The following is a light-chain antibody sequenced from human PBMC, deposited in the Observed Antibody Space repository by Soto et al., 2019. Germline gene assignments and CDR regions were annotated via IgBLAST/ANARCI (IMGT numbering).Light chain of an antibody. Sequence: DIQMTQSPSSLSASVGDRVTITCRASQAIRDHLAWYQQKPGKVPNLLIYAVSTLKSGVPSRFSGSGSGTDFTLTISRLQPEDVATDYCQKYDSTPQTFGQGTKVEIK. CDR1: QAIRDH. V-gene: IGKV1-27*01. CDR3: QKYDSTPQT. J-gene: IGKJ1*01. CDR2: AVS.